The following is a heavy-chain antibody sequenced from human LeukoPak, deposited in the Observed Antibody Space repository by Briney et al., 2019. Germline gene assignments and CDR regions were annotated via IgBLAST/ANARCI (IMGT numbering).Heavy chain of an antibody. J-gene: IGHJ6*02. CDR1: GFIFDDYA. D-gene: IGHD5-18*01. CDR2: ISWNSGSI. V-gene: IGHV3-9*01. CDR3: AKGGYSYAYGMDV. Sequence: GGSLRLSCAASGFIFDDYAMHWVRQAPGKGLEWVSGISWNSGSIGYADSVKGRFTISRDNAKNSLYLQMNSLRAGDTALYYCAKGGYSYAYGMDVRGQGTTVTVSS.